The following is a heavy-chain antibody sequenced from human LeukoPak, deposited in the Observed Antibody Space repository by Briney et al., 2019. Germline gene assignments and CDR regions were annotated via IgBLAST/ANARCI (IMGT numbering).Heavy chain of an antibody. V-gene: IGHV4-39*07. Sequence: SETLSLTCTVSGGSISSSSYYWGWIRQPPGKGLEWIGSIYYSGSTNYNPSLKSRVTISVDTSKNQFSLKLSSVTAADTAVYYCARVRDSSGYYGLLDYWGQGTLVTVSS. CDR1: GGSISSSSYY. CDR3: ARVRDSSGYYGLLDY. D-gene: IGHD3-22*01. J-gene: IGHJ4*02. CDR2: IYYSGST.